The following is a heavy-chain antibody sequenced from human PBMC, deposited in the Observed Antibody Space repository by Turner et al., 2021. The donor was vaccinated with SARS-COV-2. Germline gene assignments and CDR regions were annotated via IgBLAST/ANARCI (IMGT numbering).Heavy chain of an antibody. J-gene: IGHJ4*02. CDR2: IYYTGSA. D-gene: IGHD2-15*01. V-gene: IGHV4-39*01. Sequence: QLQLQESGPGLVNPSETLSLNCSVSGGSIYSSSYYWGWVSQPPGKGMECLGTIYYTGSASYNPSLKSRVAISVRTSTNQFSLKLRSVTAADTAVYYCARLGFCSGGSCSFDHWGQGTLVTVS. CDR1: GGSIYSSSYY. CDR3: ARLGFCSGGSCSFDH.